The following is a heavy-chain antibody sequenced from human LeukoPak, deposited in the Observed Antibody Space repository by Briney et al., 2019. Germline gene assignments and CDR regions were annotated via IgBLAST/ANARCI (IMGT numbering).Heavy chain of an antibody. CDR2: IKQDGSEK. CDR3: ARDHYYYGSGSYYNLDY. D-gene: IGHD3-10*01. Sequence: GGSLRLSCAASGFTFSSYAMSWVRQAPGKGLEWVANIKQDGSEKYYVDSVKGRFTISRDNAKNSLYLQMNSLRAEDTAVYYCARDHYYYGSGSYYNLDYWGQGTLVTVSS. CDR1: GFTFSSYA. V-gene: IGHV3-7*01. J-gene: IGHJ4*02.